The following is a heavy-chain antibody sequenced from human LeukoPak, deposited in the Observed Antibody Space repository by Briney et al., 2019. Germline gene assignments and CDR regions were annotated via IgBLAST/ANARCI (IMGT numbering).Heavy chain of an antibody. CDR1: GFIFSSYG. CDR2: IRYTGDDQ. CDR3: AKDRSSGYPLNDAFDI. Sequence: PGGSLRLSCATSGFIFSSYGMHWVRQAPGKGLEWVAFIRYTGDDQYYADSVKGRFTISRDNSKSTLYLQMNSLRGEDTAVYYCAKDRSSGYPLNDAFDIWGQGTMVTVSS. J-gene: IGHJ3*02. D-gene: IGHD3-22*01. V-gene: IGHV3-30*02.